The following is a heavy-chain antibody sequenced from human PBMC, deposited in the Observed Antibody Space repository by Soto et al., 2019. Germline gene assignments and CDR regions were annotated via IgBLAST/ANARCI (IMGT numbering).Heavy chain of an antibody. Sequence: QVQLVESGGGVVQPGRSLRLSCAASGFTFSSYGMHWVRQAPGKGLEWVAVISYDGSNKYYADSVKGRFTISRDNSKNALYLQTNILRAEHTDVYYCAKDAVREWLRPLYYYYYYGMDVWGQGTTVTVSS. V-gene: IGHV3-30*18. D-gene: IGHD5-12*01. CDR2: ISYDGSNK. CDR3: AKDAVREWLRPLYYYYYYGMDV. J-gene: IGHJ6*02. CDR1: GFTFSSYG.